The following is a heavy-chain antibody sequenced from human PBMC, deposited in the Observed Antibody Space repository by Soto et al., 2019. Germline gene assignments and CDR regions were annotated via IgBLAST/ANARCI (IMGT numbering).Heavy chain of an antibody. CDR3: ARAGLLWFGEFPTGIDY. D-gene: IGHD3-10*01. Sequence: SETLSLTCTVSGGSISSYYWSWIRQPPGKGLEWIGYIYYSGSTNYNPSLKSRVTISVDTSKNQFSLKLSSETAADTAVYYCARAGLLWFGEFPTGIDYWGQGTLVTVSS. CDR1: GGSISSYY. J-gene: IGHJ4*02. CDR2: IYYSGST. V-gene: IGHV4-59*01.